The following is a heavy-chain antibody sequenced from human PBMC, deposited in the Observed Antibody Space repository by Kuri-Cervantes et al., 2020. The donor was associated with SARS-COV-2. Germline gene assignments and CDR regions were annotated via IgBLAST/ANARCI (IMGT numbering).Heavy chain of an antibody. J-gene: IGHJ4*02. V-gene: IGHV3-48*03. CDR2: ISSSGSTI. D-gene: IGHD4-17*01. CDR3: ARDGLVTTVRGFDY. Sequence: LSLTCAASGFTFSSYAMHWVRQAPGKGLEWVSYISSSGSTIHYADSVKGRFTISRDNAKNSLYLQMNSLRAEDTAVYYCARDGLVTTVRGFDYWGQGTLVTVSS. CDR1: GFTFSSYA.